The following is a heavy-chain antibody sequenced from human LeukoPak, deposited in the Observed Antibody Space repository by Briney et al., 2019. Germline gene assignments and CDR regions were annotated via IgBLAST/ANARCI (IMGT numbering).Heavy chain of an antibody. Sequence: GRSLRLSCAVSGFTFDDYAMHWARQAPGKGLEWVSGISWNSGSIGYADSVKGRFTISRDNAKNSLYLQMNSLRAEDTALYYCAKDMGCSSTSCYYYYYYGMDVWGQGTTVTVSS. CDR3: AKDMGCSSTSCYYYYYYGMDV. D-gene: IGHD2-2*01. V-gene: IGHV3-9*01. CDR1: GFTFDDYA. J-gene: IGHJ6*02. CDR2: ISWNSGSI.